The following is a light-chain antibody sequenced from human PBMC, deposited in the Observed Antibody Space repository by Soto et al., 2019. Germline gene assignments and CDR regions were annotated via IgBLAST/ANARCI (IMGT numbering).Light chain of an antibody. Sequence: DIQMTQSPSSLSASVGDRVTITCRASQGISNYLAWYQQKPGKVPKLLIYAESTLQSGVPSRFSGSGSGTDFILTISSLQPEYVATYYCQNYNSAPITFGQGTRLEIK. CDR3: QNYNSAPIT. CDR2: AES. V-gene: IGKV1-27*01. CDR1: QGISNY. J-gene: IGKJ5*01.